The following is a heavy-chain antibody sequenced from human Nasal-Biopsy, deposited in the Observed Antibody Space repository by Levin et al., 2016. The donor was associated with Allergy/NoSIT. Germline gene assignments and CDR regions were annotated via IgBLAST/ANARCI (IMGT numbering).Heavy chain of an antibody. CDR2: IYPRDGST. Sequence: ASVKVSCKASGYIFTTNYMHWVRQAPGQGLEWMGMIYPRDGSTSYSQKFQGRVTMTSDTPTSTIYMELNSLRSEDTAIYYCARVEADDCTSTRCYVYYGMDVWGQGTTVTVSS. D-gene: IGHD2-2*01. J-gene: IGHJ6*02. CDR1: GYIFTTNY. CDR3: ARVEADDCTSTRCYVYYGMDV. V-gene: IGHV1-46*01.